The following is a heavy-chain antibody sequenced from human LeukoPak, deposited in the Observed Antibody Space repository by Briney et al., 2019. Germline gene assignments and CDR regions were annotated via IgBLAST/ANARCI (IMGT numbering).Heavy chain of an antibody. Sequence: GGSLRLSCAASGFTFSDYYMSRVRQAPGKGLEWVSAISGSGGSTYYADSVKGRFTISRDNSKNTLYLQMNSLRAEDTAVYYCAKDSLVVTASSTDDYWGQGTLVTVSS. CDR2: ISGSGGST. D-gene: IGHD2-21*02. CDR1: GFTFSDYY. J-gene: IGHJ4*02. CDR3: AKDSLVVTASSTDDY. V-gene: IGHV3-23*01.